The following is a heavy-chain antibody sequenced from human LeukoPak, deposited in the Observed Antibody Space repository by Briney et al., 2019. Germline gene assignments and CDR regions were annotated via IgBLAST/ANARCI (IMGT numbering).Heavy chain of an antibody. CDR2: INHSGST. Sequence: SETLSLTCAVYSGSFSGYYWSWIRQPPGKGLEWIGEINHSGSTNYNPSLKSRVTISVDTSKNQFSLKLSSVTAADTAVYYCARANQQLDAFDIWGQGTVVTVSS. J-gene: IGHJ3*02. CDR3: ARANQQLDAFDI. V-gene: IGHV4-34*01. CDR1: SGSFSGYY. D-gene: IGHD6-13*01.